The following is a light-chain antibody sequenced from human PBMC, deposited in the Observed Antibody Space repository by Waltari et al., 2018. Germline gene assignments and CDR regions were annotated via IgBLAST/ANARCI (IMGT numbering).Light chain of an antibody. Sequence: QTVVTQEPSLSVSPGGTVTLTCALSSGSVSSTSYPTWYQQTPGQPPRTLVYNGISGSSGVPDRFSGSILGNTAALTITGAQADDESDYYCAMYMGSGVWVFGGGTKLTVL. CDR2: NGI. J-gene: IGLJ3*02. CDR3: AMYMGSGVWV. CDR1: SGSVSSTSY. V-gene: IGLV8-61*01.